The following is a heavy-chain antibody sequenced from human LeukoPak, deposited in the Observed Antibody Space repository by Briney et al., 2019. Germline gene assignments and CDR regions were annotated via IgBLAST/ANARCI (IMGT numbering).Heavy chain of an antibody. CDR2: IRYDGSNQ. CDR3: AKGRGYSYAVDNFFDY. CDR1: GFTFSNFG. J-gene: IGHJ4*02. V-gene: IGHV3-30*02. D-gene: IGHD5-18*01. Sequence: GGSLRLSCAVSGFTFSNFGMHWVRQAPGRGLEWVAFIRYDGSNQYYADSAKGRFTISRDNSKNTLYLQISSLRPEDTALYYCAKGRGYSYAVDNFFDYWGQGTLVTVSS.